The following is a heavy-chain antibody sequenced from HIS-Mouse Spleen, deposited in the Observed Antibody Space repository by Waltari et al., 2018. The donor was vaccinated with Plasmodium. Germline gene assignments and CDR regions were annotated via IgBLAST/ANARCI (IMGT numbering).Heavy chain of an antibody. CDR1: GYTFTGYY. J-gene: IGHJ1*01. Sequence: QVQLVQSGAEVKKPGASVKVSCKASGYTFTGYYMQWVRPAPGQGLGWMGWINPNSGGTNYAQKFQGRGTMTRDTSISTAYMELSRLRSDDTAVYYCARVLGYKAAAGTFVEYFQHWGQGTLVTVSS. V-gene: IGHV1-2*02. D-gene: IGHD6-13*01. CDR2: INPNSGGT. CDR3: ARVLGYKAAAGTFVEYFQH.